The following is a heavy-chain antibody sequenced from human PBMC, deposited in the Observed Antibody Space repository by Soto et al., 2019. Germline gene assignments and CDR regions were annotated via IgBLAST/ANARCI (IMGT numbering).Heavy chain of an antibody. CDR2: IIPIFGTA. CDR1: GGTFSSYA. D-gene: IGHD3-22*01. CDR3: ARVNSPYYYDSSGYPRGFDY. J-gene: IGHJ4*02. V-gene: IGHV1-69*01. Sequence: QVQLVQSGAEVKKPGSSVKVSCKASGGTFSSYAISWVRQAPGQGLEWMGGIIPIFGTANYAQKFQGRVTITADESTSTAYMELSSLRSEDTAVYYCARVNSPYYYDSSGYPRGFDYWGQGTLVTVSS.